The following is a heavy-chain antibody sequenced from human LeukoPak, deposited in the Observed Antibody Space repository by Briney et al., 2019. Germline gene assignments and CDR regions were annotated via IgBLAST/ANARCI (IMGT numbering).Heavy chain of an antibody. Sequence: ASVKVSCKASGYTFTSYYMHWVRQAPGQGLEWMGIINPGGGSTSYAQKFQGRVTMTRDTSTSTVYMELSSLRSEDTAVYYCARAIKGCSGGSCYFDYWGQGTLVTVSS. V-gene: IGHV1-46*01. CDR3: ARAIKGCSGGSCYFDY. J-gene: IGHJ4*02. CDR2: INPGGGST. CDR1: GYTFTSYY. D-gene: IGHD2-15*01.